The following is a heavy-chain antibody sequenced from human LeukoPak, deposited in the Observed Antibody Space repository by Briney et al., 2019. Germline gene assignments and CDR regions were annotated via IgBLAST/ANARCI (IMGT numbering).Heavy chain of an antibody. V-gene: IGHV4-39*01. J-gene: IGHJ4*02. CDR2: IYYSGST. D-gene: IGHD4/OR15-4a*01. Sequence: SETLSLTCTVSGGSLSSSSYYWGWIRQPPGKGLEWIGSIYYSGSTYYNPSLRSRVTISVDTSKNQFSLKLISVTAADTAVYYCARRDNYGGIDYWGQGTLVTVSS. CDR1: GGSLSSSSYY. CDR3: ARRDNYGGIDY.